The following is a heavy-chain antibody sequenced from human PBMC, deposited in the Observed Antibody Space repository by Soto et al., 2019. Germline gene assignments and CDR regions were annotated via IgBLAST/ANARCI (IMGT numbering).Heavy chain of an antibody. CDR2: IYYSGST. Sequence: QVQLQESGPGLVKPSQTLSLTCTVSGGSISSGGYYWSWIRQHPGKGLEWIGYIYYSGSTYYNPSLKSRVTISVDTSKNQFSLKLSSVTAADTAVYYCARSVSDSSSKKKYNWFDPWGQGTLVTVSS. D-gene: IGHD6-6*01. J-gene: IGHJ5*02. CDR3: ARSVSDSSSKKKYNWFDP. CDR1: GGSISSGGYY. V-gene: IGHV4-31*03.